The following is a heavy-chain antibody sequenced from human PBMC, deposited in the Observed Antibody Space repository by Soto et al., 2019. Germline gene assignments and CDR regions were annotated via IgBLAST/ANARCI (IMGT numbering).Heavy chain of an antibody. CDR2: IKPDGSEK. V-gene: IGHV3-7*05. Sequence: GGSLRLSCAASGFTFSSYWMSWVRQSPGKGLEWVANIKPDGSEKYYVESVKGRFTLSRDNAQNSLFLQMNSLRAEDTAVYYCARDQSVGSHRPLDYWGQGTLVTVSS. J-gene: IGHJ4*02. CDR1: GFTFSSYW. CDR3: ARDQSVGSHRPLDY. D-gene: IGHD6-13*01.